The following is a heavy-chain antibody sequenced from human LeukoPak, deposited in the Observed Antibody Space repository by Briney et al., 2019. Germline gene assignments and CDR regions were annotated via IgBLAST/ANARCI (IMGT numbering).Heavy chain of an antibody. V-gene: IGHV4-39*02. CDR1: GGSISSSSFY. CDR2: IYYSGST. CDR3: ARDLPPGAAGVTSPFDY. J-gene: IGHJ4*02. Sequence: SETLSLTCTVSGGSISSSSFYWGWIRQPPGKGLEWIGSIYYSGSTYYNPSLKSRVTISVDTSKNEFSLRLRSVTPEDTAVYYCARDLPPGAAGVTSPFDYWGQGTLVTVSA. D-gene: IGHD6-13*01.